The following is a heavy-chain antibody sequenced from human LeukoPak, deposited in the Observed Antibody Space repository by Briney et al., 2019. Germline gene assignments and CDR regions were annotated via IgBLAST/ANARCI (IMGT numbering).Heavy chain of an antibody. D-gene: IGHD2-2*01. V-gene: IGHV4-39*01. Sequence: SETQSLTCTVSGGSISSSSYNWGWIRQPPGKGLEWIGSIYYSGSTYYNPSLKSRVTISVDTSKKQFSLKLRSVTAADTAVYYCASDTSDWSPTGYWGQGTLVSDSS. CDR1: GGSISSSSYN. J-gene: IGHJ1*01. CDR2: IYYSGST. CDR3: ASDTSDWSPTGY.